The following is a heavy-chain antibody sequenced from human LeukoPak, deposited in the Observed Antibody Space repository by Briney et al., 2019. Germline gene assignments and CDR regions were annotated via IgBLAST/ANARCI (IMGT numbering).Heavy chain of an antibody. CDR1: GGSISSYY. CDR3: ARDSGYCSSTSCYVYYYMDV. J-gene: IGHJ6*03. D-gene: IGHD2-2*01. Sequence: SETLSLTCTVSGGSISSYYWSWIRQPAGKGLEWIGRIYTCGSTNYNPSLKSRVTMSVDTSKNQFSLKLSSVTAADTAVYYCARDSGYCSSTSCYVYYYMDVWGKGTTVTVSS. V-gene: IGHV4-4*07. CDR2: IYTCGST.